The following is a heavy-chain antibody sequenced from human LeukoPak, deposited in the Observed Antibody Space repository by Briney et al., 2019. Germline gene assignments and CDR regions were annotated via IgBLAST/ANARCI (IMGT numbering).Heavy chain of an antibody. D-gene: IGHD1-20*01. Sequence: PSETLSLTCTVSGDSISSSHYYWGWIRQPPGKGLEWVGSSFYTGSTYYNPSLKSRVTISVDTSKNQFSLRLTSVTAADTAVYYCARDITGTTFDWGQGTLVTVSS. J-gene: IGHJ4*02. CDR3: ARDITGTTFD. CDR2: SFYTGST. CDR1: GDSISSSHYY. V-gene: IGHV4-39*07.